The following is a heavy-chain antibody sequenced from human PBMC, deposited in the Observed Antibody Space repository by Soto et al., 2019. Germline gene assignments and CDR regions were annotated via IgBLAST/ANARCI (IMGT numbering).Heavy chain of an antibody. CDR1: GFTFSSYW. Sequence: PGGSLRLSCAASGFTFSSYWMHWVRQTPGKGLVWVSRITSDGSTTIYADSVKGRFTISRDNAKNTLYLQMNSLRVEDTAVYYCARDSGYCSGGRCHNWFDPWGQGTLVTVSS. CDR2: ITSDGSTT. CDR3: ARDSGYCSGGRCHNWFDP. V-gene: IGHV3-74*01. D-gene: IGHD2-15*01. J-gene: IGHJ5*02.